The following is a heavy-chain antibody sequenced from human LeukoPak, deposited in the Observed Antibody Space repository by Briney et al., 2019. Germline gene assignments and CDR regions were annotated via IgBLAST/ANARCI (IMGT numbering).Heavy chain of an antibody. CDR1: GITFSSYA. Sequence: GGSLRLSCAASGITFSSYAMSWVRQAPGKGLEWVSAISASGGTTYYADSVKGRFTISRDNSKNTLYLQMNSLRAEDTAVYYCAKAGYSSSWYSSFDHWGQGTLVTVSS. J-gene: IGHJ4*02. V-gene: IGHV3-23*01. CDR2: ISASGGTT. CDR3: AKAGYSSSWYSSFDH. D-gene: IGHD6-13*01.